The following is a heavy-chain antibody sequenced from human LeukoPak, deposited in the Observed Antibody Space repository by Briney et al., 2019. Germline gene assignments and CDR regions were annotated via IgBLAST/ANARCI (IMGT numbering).Heavy chain of an antibody. CDR2: ISCSGARK. CDR1: GFTFSTYA. V-gene: IGHV3-23*01. J-gene: IGHJ6*02. CDR3: AKDVYGSGTYYYGMDV. D-gene: IGHD3-10*01. Sequence: SGGSLRLSCVASGFTFSTYAMNWVRQAPGKGLEWVSLISCSGARKFYGESVKGRFTISRDNSKNTLFLQMSSLRVEDTAIYYCAKDVYGSGTYYYGMDVWGQGTPVTVSS.